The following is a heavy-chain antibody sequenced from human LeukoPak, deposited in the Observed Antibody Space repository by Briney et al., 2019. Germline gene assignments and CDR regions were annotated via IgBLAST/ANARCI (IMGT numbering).Heavy chain of an antibody. J-gene: IGHJ6*02. V-gene: IGHV4-34*01. CDR3: ARGSMDV. CDR2: INHSGST. CDR1: GGSFSGYY. Sequence: PSETLSLTCAVYGGSFSGYYWSGLRQPPGKGLEWIGEINHSGSTSYNPSLKSRVTISVDTSKNQFSLKLSSVTAADTAVYYCARGSMDVWGQGTTVTVSS.